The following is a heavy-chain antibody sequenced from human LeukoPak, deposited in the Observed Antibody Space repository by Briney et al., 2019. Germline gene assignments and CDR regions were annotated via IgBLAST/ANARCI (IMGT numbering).Heavy chain of an antibody. J-gene: IGHJ4*02. V-gene: IGHV1-18*01. CDR1: GYTFTSYG. D-gene: IGHD7-27*01. Sequence: ASVKVSCKASGYTFTSYGISWVRQAPGQGLEWMGRISIYNNNTNYAQKLQGRVTMTTDTSTSTAYMELRSLRSDDTAVYYCASSGDHRPLNYWGQGTLVTVSS. CDR3: ASSGDHRPLNY. CDR2: ISIYNNNT.